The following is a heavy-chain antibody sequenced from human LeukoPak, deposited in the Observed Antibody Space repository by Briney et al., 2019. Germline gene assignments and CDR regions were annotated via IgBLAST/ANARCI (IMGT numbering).Heavy chain of an antibody. V-gene: IGHV3-23*01. CDR3: AKDASSSGSATFPDY. D-gene: IGHD3-10*01. CDR1: GFTFSSYA. CDR2: MSGSGSST. J-gene: IGHJ4*02. Sequence: GGSLRLSCSASGFTFSSYAMSWVRQAPGKGLEWVSAMSGSGSSTYYADSVKGRFTISRDNSKNTLYLQMNSLRVEDTAVYYCAKDASSSGSATFPDYWGQGTLVTVSS.